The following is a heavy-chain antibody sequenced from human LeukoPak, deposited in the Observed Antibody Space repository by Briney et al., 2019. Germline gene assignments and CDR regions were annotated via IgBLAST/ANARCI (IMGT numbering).Heavy chain of an antibody. CDR2: IYNRGST. V-gene: IGHV4-59*01. Sequence: SATLSLTCTVSGGSISSYYWSWIRQPPGKGLEWLAYIYNRGSTNYNPSLKSRVTISVDTSKNQFSLKLRSVTAADTAVYYCARDRPGIAVAGDAFDIWGQGTMVTVS. J-gene: IGHJ3*02. CDR3: ARDRPGIAVAGDAFDI. D-gene: IGHD6-19*01. CDR1: GGSISSYY.